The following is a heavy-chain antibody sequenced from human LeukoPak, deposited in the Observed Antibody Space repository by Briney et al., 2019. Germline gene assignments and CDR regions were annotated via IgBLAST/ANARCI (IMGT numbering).Heavy chain of an antibody. CDR3: AMGALWLEHGSFDY. V-gene: IGHV3-30*03. CDR2: ISYDGSNK. CDR1: GFTFSSYS. J-gene: IGHJ4*02. Sequence: GGSLRLSCAASGFTFSSYSMNWVRQAPGKGLEWVAVISYDGSNKYYADSVKGRFTISRDNSKNTLYLQMNSLRAEDTAVYYCAMGALWLEHGSFDYWGQGTLVTVSS. D-gene: IGHD1/OR15-1a*01.